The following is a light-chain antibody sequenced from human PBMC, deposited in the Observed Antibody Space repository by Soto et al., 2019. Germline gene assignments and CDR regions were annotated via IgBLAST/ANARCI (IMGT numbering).Light chain of an antibody. V-gene: IGKV3-15*01. CDR1: QSISNN. CDR3: QQYNNWPPWT. J-gene: IGKJ1*01. CDR2: DAS. Sequence: ILMTQSPATLSVSPGERATLSCRASQSISNNLAWYQQKPGRAPRLLIYDASTMATGIPARFSGSGSGTEFTLTISGLQSEDFAVYYCQQYNNWPPWTFGQGTKVEIK.